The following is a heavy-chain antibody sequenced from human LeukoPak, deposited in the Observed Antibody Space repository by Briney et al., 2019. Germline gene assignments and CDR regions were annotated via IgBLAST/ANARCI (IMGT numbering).Heavy chain of an antibody. CDR2: VDNAATGT. CDR1: GFTFTNYL. Sequence: PGGSLRLSCAAFGFTFTNYLMRWVRQAPGKGLEWVSSVDNAATGTYYADSVRGRFTISRDNSKNTVYLQMNTLRAEDTAVYYCAKDRCSGGSCYSNWFDPWGQGTLVTVSS. D-gene: IGHD2-15*01. V-gene: IGHV3-23*01. J-gene: IGHJ5*02. CDR3: AKDRCSGGSCYSNWFDP.